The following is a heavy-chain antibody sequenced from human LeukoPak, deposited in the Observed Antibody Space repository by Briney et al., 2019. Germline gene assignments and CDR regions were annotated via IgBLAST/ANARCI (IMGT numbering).Heavy chain of an antibody. V-gene: IGHV5-51*01. CDR3: ARAGLDIVVVPAAKVWFDP. D-gene: IGHD2-2*03. Sequence: GESLKISCEASGYSFISYWIGWVRQMPGKGLEWMGIIYPGDSDTRYSPSFQGQVTISADKSISTAYLQWSSLKASDTAMYYCARAGLDIVVVPAAKVWFDPWGQGTLVTVSS. CDR2: IYPGDSDT. J-gene: IGHJ5*02. CDR1: GYSFISYW.